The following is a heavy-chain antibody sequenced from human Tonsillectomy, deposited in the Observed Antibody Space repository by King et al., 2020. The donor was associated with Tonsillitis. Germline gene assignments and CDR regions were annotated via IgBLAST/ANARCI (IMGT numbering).Heavy chain of an antibody. J-gene: IGHJ6*02. CDR2: TYYRSKWYN. CDR1: GDSVSSNSVA. Sequence: VQLQQSGPGLVKPSQTLSLTCAISGDSVSSNSVAWNWIRQSPSRGLEWLGMTYYRSKWYNDYAVSVKSRITINPDTSKNQSSLQLKSVTLEDTAVYYCASENSRAVERRYYYCGMDVWGHGTTVTVPS. D-gene: IGHD6-19*01. V-gene: IGHV6-1*01. CDR3: ASENSRAVERRYYYCGMDV.